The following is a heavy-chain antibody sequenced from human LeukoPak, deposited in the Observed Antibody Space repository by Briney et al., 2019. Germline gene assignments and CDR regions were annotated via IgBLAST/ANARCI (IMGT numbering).Heavy chain of an antibody. D-gene: IGHD4-17*01. CDR1: GGSFSGYY. Sequence: SETLSLTCAVYGGSFSGYYWSWIRQPPGKGLEWIGEINHSGSTNYNPSLKSRVTISVNTSKNQFSLKLSSVTAADTAVYYCARGTMTTVTYYFDYWGQGTLVTVSS. CDR3: ARGTMTTVTYYFDY. V-gene: IGHV4-34*01. CDR2: INHSGST. J-gene: IGHJ4*02.